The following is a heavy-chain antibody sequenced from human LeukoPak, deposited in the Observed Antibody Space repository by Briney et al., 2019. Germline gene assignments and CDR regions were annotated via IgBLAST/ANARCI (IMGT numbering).Heavy chain of an antibody. V-gene: IGHV1-2*02. D-gene: IGHD3-3*01. J-gene: IGHJ4*02. CDR3: ARAHDFWSGFYPVDY. Sequence: ASVKVSCKASGYTFTGYYMHWVRQAPGQGLDWMGWINPDSGGTKYAQKFQGRVSMTRDTSSSTAYMELSRLRSDDTAVYYCARAHDFWSGFYPVDYWGQGTLVTVSS. CDR2: INPDSGGT. CDR1: GYTFTGYY.